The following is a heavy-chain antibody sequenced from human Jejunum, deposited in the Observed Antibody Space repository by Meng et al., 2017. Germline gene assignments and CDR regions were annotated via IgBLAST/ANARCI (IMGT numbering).Heavy chain of an antibody. D-gene: IGHD7-27*01. CDR2: INTRTGGT. CDR3: ARGTWDFDY. CDR1: GYTFISYA. Sequence: QVHILQAGGEVKKPWAVVKVSGKASGYTFISYAMHWVRQAPGQRLEWMGRINTRTGGTIYTQKFYGRVTMTRDTSISTAYMELSRLRSVTPEDTGVYYCARGTWDFDYWGQGTLVTVSS. V-gene: IGHV1-3*04. J-gene: IGHJ4*02.